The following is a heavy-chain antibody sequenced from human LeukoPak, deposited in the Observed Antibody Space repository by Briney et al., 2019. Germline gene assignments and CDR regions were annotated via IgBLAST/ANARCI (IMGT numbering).Heavy chain of an antibody. Sequence: GGSLRLSCAASGFAVSSNYMSWVRQAPGKGLEWVANIKQDGSEKYYVDSVRGRFTISRDNAKNSLYLQMNSLRAEDTAVYYCARGGYSGYDYGIGYWGQGTLVTVSS. CDR2: IKQDGSEK. CDR1: GFAVSSNY. J-gene: IGHJ4*02. V-gene: IGHV3-7*01. CDR3: ARGGYSGYDYGIGY. D-gene: IGHD5-12*01.